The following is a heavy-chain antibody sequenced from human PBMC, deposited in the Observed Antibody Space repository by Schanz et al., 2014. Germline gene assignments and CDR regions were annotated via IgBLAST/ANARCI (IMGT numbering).Heavy chain of an antibody. D-gene: IGHD5-12*01. CDR1: GYTFTSYG. CDR2: INTANGNA. J-gene: IGHJ4*02. CDR3: ARGIGGYGANNYFDY. Sequence: QVHLVQSGAEVKKPGASVKVSCKASGYTFTSYGISWVRQAPGQSLEWMGWINTANGNAKYSANFQGRVTITRDTSASTAYMELSSLRSEDTAVYSCARGIGGYGANNYFDYWGQGTLVTVSS. V-gene: IGHV1-3*04.